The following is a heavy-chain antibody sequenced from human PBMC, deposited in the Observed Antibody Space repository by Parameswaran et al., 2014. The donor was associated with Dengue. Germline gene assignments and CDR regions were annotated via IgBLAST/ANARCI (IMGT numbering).Heavy chain of an antibody. CDR3: ARRAYVDAFDI. Sequence: PRKGLEWMGIIYPGDSDTRYSPSFQGQVTISADKSISTAYLQWSSLKASDTAMYYCARRAYVDAFDIWGQGTMVTVSS. D-gene: IGHD3-16*01. J-gene: IGHJ3*02. CDR2: IYPGDSDT. V-gene: IGHV5-51*01.